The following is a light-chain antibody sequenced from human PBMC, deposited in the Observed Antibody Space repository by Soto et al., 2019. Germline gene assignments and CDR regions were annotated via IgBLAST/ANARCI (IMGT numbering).Light chain of an antibody. CDR3: QHYDDLPWT. J-gene: IGKJ1*01. Sequence: DIQMTQSPSSLSASVGDRVTITCQATKDIKNYLNWYQQKPGKAPKLLIYAASILETGVPSRFSGSGSGTEFTFSISSLQAEDIATYYCQHYDDLPWTFGQGTKVAIK. V-gene: IGKV1-33*01. CDR2: AAS. CDR1: KDIKNY.